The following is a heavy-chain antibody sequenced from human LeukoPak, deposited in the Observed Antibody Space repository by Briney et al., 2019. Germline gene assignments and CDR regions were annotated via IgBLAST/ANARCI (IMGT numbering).Heavy chain of an antibody. J-gene: IGHJ4*02. CDR1: GGTFSSYA. D-gene: IGHD2-2*01. CDR3: ATDTFDCSSTSCYSPPTC. V-gene: IGHV1-69*13. Sequence: SVKVSCKASGGTFSSYAISWVRQAPGQGLEWMGGIIPIFGTANYAQKFQGRVTITADESTSTAYMELSSLRSEDAAVYYCATDTFDCSSTSCYSPPTCWGQGTLVTVSS. CDR2: IIPIFGTA.